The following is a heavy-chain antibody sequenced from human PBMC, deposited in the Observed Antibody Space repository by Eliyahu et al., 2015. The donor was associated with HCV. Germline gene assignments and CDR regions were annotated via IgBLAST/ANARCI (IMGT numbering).Heavy chain of an antibody. CDR2: IRYSGST. CDR3: ASGGGGIAVAGTGGWFDP. CDR1: GGSISSYY. J-gene: IGHJ5*02. Sequence: QVQLQESGPGLVKPSETLSLTCTVSGGSISSYYWSWXRXPPGKGLEWIGYIRYSGSTHYNPPLKSRVTVSVDTSRNQFSLKLSSVTAADTAVYYCASGGGGIAVAGTGGWFDPWGQGTLVTVSS. D-gene: IGHD6-19*01. V-gene: IGHV4-59*01.